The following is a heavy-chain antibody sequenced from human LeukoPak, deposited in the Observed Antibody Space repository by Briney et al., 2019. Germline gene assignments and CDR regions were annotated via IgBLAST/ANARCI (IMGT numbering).Heavy chain of an antibody. CDR1: GGTFSSYA. CDR2: IIPIFGTA. CDR3: ASSSGSYYWFDP. D-gene: IGHD3-10*01. J-gene: IGHJ5*02. Sequence: ASVNVSCKASGGTFSSYAISWVQQAPGQGLEWMGGIIPIFGTANYAQKFQGRVTITADESTSTAYMELSSLRSEDTAVYYCASSSGSYYWFDPWGQGTLVTVSS. V-gene: IGHV1-69*13.